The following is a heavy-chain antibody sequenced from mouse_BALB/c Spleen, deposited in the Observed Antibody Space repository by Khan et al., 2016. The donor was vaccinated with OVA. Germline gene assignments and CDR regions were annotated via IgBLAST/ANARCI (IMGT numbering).Heavy chain of an antibody. J-gene: IGHJ3*01. D-gene: IGHD4-1*01. CDR2: IGYSGST. V-gene: IGHV3-2*02. CDR1: GYSITSDYA. Sequence: EVQLQESGPGLVKPSQSLSLTCTVTGYSITSDYAWNWIRQVPGNKLEWMGYIGYSGSTSSNPSLKSRISITRDTSKNQFFLRLNSVTNEDTATYYCARLGPGFAYWGQGTLVTVSA. CDR3: ARLGPGFAY.